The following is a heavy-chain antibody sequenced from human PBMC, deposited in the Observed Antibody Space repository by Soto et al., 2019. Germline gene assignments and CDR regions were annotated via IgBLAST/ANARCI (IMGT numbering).Heavy chain of an antibody. D-gene: IGHD6-13*01. CDR3: ARASIAAAGDEDWFDP. CDR1: GGSISSGDYY. V-gene: IGHV4-30-4*01. Sequence: VQLQESGPGLVKPSQTLSLTCTVSGGSISSGDYYWSWIRQPPGKGLEWIGYIYYSGSTYYNPSLKSRVTISVDTSKNQFSLKLSSVTAADTAVYYCARASIAAAGDEDWFDPWGQGTLVTVSS. J-gene: IGHJ5*02. CDR2: IYYSGST.